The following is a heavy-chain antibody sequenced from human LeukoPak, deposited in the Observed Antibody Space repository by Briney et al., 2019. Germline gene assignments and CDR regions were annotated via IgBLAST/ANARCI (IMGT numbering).Heavy chain of an antibody. Sequence: ASVKVSCEASGGTFSSYTISWVRQAPGQGLEWMGRIIPILGIANYTQKFQGRVTITADKSTSTAYMELSSLRSEDTAVYYCARDYYDSSGYSLDYWGQGTLVTVSS. CDR3: ARDYYDSSGYSLDY. D-gene: IGHD3-22*01. V-gene: IGHV1-69*04. CDR1: GGTFSSYT. CDR2: IIPILGIA. J-gene: IGHJ4*02.